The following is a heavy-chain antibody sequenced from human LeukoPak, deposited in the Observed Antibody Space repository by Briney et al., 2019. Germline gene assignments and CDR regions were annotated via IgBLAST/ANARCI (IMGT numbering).Heavy chain of an antibody. CDR3: AGGLWFGELLGI. J-gene: IGHJ4*02. Sequence: SETLSLTCAVYGGSFSGYYWSWIRQPPGNGLEWIGEINHSGSTNYNPSLKSRVTISVDTSKNQFSLKLSSVTAADTAVYYCAGGLWFGELLGIWGQGTLVTVSS. CDR2: INHSGST. V-gene: IGHV4-34*01. D-gene: IGHD3-10*01. CDR1: GGSFSGYY.